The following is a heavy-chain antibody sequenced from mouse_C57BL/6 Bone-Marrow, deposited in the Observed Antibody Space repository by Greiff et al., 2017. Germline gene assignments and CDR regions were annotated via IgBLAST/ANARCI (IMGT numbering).Heavy chain of an antibody. CDR2: IYPGGGYT. J-gene: IGHJ1*03. V-gene: IGHV1-63*01. CDR3: AGKRGYWYFDV. Sequence: QVHVKQSGAELVRPGTSVKMSCKASGYTFTNYWIGWAKQRPGHGLEWIGDIYPGGGYTNYNEKFKGKATLTADKSSSTAYMQFSSLTSEDSAIYYCAGKRGYWYFDVWGTGTTVTVSS. CDR1: GYTFTNYW.